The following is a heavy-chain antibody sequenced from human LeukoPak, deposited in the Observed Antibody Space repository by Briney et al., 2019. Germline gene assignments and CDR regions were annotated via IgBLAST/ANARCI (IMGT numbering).Heavy chain of an antibody. J-gene: IGHJ6*02. Sequence: PGGSLRLSCAASGFTFSSYGMHWVRQAPGKGLEWVAVIWYDGSNKYYADSVKGRSTISRDNSKNTLYLQMNSLRAEDTAVYYCARLGGRYYYYGMDVWGQGTTVTVSS. V-gene: IGHV3-33*01. CDR3: ARLGGRYYYYGMDV. CDR1: GFTFSSYG. CDR2: IWYDGSNK. D-gene: IGHD2-15*01.